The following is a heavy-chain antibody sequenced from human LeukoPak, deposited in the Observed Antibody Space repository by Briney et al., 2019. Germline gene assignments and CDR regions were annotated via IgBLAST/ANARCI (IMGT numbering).Heavy chain of an antibody. D-gene: IGHD6-19*01. CDR2: ITAYNDNT. J-gene: IGHJ5*02. CDR1: GYTFTSYG. CDR3: ARDLRTAVAGNWFDP. V-gene: IGHV1-18*01. Sequence: ASVKVSCKASGYTFTSYGISWVRQAPGQGLEWMGWITAYNDNTNYAQKLQGRVTMTTDTSTSTAYMELRSLRSDDTAVYYCARDLRTAVAGNWFDPWGQGTMFTVSS.